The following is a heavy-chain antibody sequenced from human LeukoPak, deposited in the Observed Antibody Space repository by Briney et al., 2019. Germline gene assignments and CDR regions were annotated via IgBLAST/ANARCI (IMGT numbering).Heavy chain of an antibody. V-gene: IGHV3-74*01. CDR1: GFTFRSYW. Sequence: GGSLRLSCAASGFTFRSYWMHWVRQAPGKGLEWVSRVIRDGSFTNYADSVKGRFTISRDNSKNTLYLQMNSLRAEDTAVYYCARESTLWFGGSKVVDAFDIWGQGTMVTVSS. J-gene: IGHJ3*02. CDR2: VIRDGSFT. D-gene: IGHD3-10*01. CDR3: ARESTLWFGGSKVVDAFDI.